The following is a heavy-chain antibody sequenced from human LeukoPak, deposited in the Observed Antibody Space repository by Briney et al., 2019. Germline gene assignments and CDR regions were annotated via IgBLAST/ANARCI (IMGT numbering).Heavy chain of an antibody. CDR1: GFTFSSYA. J-gene: IGHJ4*02. D-gene: IGHD3-10*01. Sequence: GGSLRLSCAASGFTFSSYAMHWVRQAPGKGLEWVAVISYDGSNKYYADSVKGRFTISRDNSKNTLYLQMNSLRAEDTAVYYCARDRLTMVRGVLRGFDYWGQGTLVTVSS. CDR3: ARDRLTMVRGVLRGFDY. V-gene: IGHV3-30-3*01. CDR2: ISYDGSNK.